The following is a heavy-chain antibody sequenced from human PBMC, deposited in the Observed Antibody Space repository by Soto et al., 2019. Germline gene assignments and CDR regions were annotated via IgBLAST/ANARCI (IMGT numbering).Heavy chain of an antibody. CDR3: AKESWDYGDYPDALDI. V-gene: IGHV3-30*18. CDR1: GFTFSSYG. Sequence: QVQLVESGGGVVQPGRSLRLSCEASGFTFSSYGMHWVRQAPGKGLEWVAGISYDGSKKYYTDSVKGRFTISRDNSKNTLYLQMDSLRAGDTAVSYCAKESWDYGDYPDALDIWGQGTMVTVSS. J-gene: IGHJ3*02. D-gene: IGHD4-17*01. CDR2: ISYDGSKK.